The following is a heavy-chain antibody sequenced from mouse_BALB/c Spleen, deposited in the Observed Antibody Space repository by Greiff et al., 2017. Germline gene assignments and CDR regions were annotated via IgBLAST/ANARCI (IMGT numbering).Heavy chain of an antibody. CDR2: IWTGGGT. J-gene: IGHJ1*01. CDR3: VREDYGWYFDV. CDR1: GFSLTSYD. D-gene: IGHD2-4*01. Sequence: QVQLKESGPGLVAPSQSLSITCTVSGFSLTSYDISWIRQPPGKGLEWLGVIWTGGGTNYNSAFMSRLSISKDNSKSQVFLKMNSLQTDDTAIYYCVREDYGWYFDVWGAGTTVTVAS. V-gene: IGHV2-9-2*01.